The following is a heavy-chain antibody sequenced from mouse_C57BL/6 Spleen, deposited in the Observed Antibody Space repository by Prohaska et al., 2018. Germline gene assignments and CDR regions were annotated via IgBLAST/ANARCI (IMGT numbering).Heavy chain of an antibody. J-gene: IGHJ3*01. CDR3: TSSTTAAWFAY. CDR1: GYTFTDYE. D-gene: IGHD2-1*01. Sequence: SVTLSCKASGYTFTDYEMHWVKQTPVHGLEWIGAIDPETGGTAYNQKFKGKAILTADKSASTAYMELRSLTSEDSAVYYCTSSTTAAWFAYWGQGTLVTVSA. V-gene: IGHV1-15*01. CDR2: IDPETGGT.